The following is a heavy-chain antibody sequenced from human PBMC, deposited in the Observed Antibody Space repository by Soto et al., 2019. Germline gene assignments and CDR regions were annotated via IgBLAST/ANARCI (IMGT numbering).Heavy chain of an antibody. V-gene: IGHV3-23*01. CDR1: GFTFSSYA. CDR2: ISGSGGST. D-gene: IGHD3-22*01. Sequence: VGSLRLSCAASGFTFSSYAMSWVRQAPGKGLEWVSAISGSGGSTYYADSVKGRFTISRDNSKNTLYLQMNSLRAEDTAVYYCAKSYYDSSGYYHPYYYYGMDVWGQGTTVTVSS. J-gene: IGHJ6*02. CDR3: AKSYYDSSGYYHPYYYYGMDV.